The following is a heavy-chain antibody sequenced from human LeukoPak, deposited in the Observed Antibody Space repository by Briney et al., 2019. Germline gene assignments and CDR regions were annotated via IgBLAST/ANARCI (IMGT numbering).Heavy chain of an antibody. J-gene: IGHJ4*02. CDR2: ISYDGSNK. CDR3: AKGAYFSGNYYSPLDY. Sequence: GRSLRLSCAASGFTFSSYGMHWVRQAPGKGLEWVAVISYDGSNKYYADSVKGRFTISRDNSKNTLYLQMNSLRAEDTAVYYCAKGAYFSGNYYSPLDYWGQGTLVIVSS. V-gene: IGHV3-30*18. CDR1: GFTFSSYG. D-gene: IGHD3-10*01.